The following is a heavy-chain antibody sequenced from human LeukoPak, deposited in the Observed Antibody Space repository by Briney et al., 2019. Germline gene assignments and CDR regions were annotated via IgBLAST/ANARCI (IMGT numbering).Heavy chain of an antibody. CDR1: GYTFTSYG. Sequence: GASVKVSCKASGYTFTSYGISWVRQAPGQGLEWMGWISAYNGNTNYAQKLQGRVTMTTDTSTSTAYMELRSLRSDDTAVYYCARKKELRYFDWLPIQYYFDYRGQGTLVTVSS. V-gene: IGHV1-18*01. D-gene: IGHD3-9*01. CDR2: ISAYNGNT. J-gene: IGHJ4*02. CDR3: ARKKELRYFDWLPIQYYFDY.